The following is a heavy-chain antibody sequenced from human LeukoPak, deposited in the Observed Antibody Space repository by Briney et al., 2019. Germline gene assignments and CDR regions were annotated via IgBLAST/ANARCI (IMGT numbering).Heavy chain of an antibody. CDR2: MNPNSGNT. CDR3: ARLLGDFWSGYGPYYYMDV. CDR1: GYTCTSYD. Sequence: GASVTVSFKASGYTCTSYDSNWLRQGTGQGLEWRGWMNPNSGNTGYAQKFQGRVTMTRNTSISTAYMELSSLRSEDTAVYYCARLLGDFWSGYGPYYYMDVWGKGTTVTVSS. V-gene: IGHV1-8*01. J-gene: IGHJ6*03. D-gene: IGHD3-3*01.